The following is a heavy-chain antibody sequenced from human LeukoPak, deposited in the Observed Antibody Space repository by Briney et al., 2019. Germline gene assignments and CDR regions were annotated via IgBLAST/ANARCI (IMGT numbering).Heavy chain of an antibody. V-gene: IGHV1-46*01. Sequence: ASVKVSCKASGYTFTSYYMHWVRQAPGQGLEWMGIINPSGGSTSYAQKFQGRVTMTRDMSTSTVYMELSSLRSEDTAVYYCARAISSSWCEGVFDYWGQGTLVTVSS. CDR2: INPSGGST. CDR1: GYTFTSYY. J-gene: IGHJ4*02. D-gene: IGHD6-13*01. CDR3: ARAISSSWCEGVFDY.